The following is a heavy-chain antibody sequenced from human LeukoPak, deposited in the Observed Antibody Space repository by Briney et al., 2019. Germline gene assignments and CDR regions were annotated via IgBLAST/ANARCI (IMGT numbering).Heavy chain of an antibody. CDR3: ARGPQWLNY. Sequence: SQTLSLTCAISGDSVSSDSATRNWIRQSPSRGLEWLGRTYYRSKWYSAYAVSVKSRISINSDTSKNQFSLQPNSVTPEDTAIYYCARGPQWLNYWGQGTLVTVSS. V-gene: IGHV6-1*01. CDR2: TYYRSKWYS. J-gene: IGHJ4*02. CDR1: GDSVSSDSAT. D-gene: IGHD6-19*01.